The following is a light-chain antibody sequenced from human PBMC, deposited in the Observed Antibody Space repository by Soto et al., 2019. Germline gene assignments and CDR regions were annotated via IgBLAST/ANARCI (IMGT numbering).Light chain of an antibody. CDR1: TSDIGNNY. V-gene: IGLV1-51*01. Sequence: QSVLTQPPSMSAAPGQQVTISCSGSTSDIGNNYVSWYQQVPGTAPKLLIYDNNKRPSGIPDRFSGSKSGTSATLGITGLQTGDEADYFCGTWDSSLSVGVFGGGTQLTVL. CDR3: GTWDSSLSVGV. CDR2: DNN. J-gene: IGLJ3*02.